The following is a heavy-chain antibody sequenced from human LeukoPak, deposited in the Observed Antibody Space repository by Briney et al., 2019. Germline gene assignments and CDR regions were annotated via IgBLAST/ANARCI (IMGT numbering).Heavy chain of an antibody. CDR3: ARERSTVTTRGGFDY. CDR2: IKQDGSEK. CDR1: GFTFSSYW. Sequence: GGSLRLSCAASGFTFSSYWMSWVRQAPGKGLEWVANIKQDGSEKYYVDSVKGRFTISRDNAKNSLYLQMNSLRAEDTAVYYCARERSTVTTRGGFDYWGQGTLVTVSA. D-gene: IGHD4-11*01. J-gene: IGHJ4*02. V-gene: IGHV3-7*01.